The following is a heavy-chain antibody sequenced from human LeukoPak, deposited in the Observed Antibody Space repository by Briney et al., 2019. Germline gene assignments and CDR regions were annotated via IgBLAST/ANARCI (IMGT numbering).Heavy chain of an antibody. CDR2: IYYSGST. CDR3: ASLGNLSDFDH. D-gene: IGHD4-23*01. CDR1: GGSISSYY. V-gene: IGHV4-59*08. J-gene: IGHJ4*02. Sequence: PSETLSLTCTVSGGSISSYYWSWLRQPPGKGLEWIGYIYYSGSTNYNPSLKSRVTISVDTSKNQFSLKLNSVTAADTAVYYCASLGNLSDFDHWGQGTLVTVSS.